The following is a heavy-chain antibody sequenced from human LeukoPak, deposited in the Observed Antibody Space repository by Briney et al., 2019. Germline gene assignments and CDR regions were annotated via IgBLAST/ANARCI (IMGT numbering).Heavy chain of an antibody. CDR3: ARGARYYYYYYMDV. CDR1: GGSISSYY. J-gene: IGHJ6*03. Sequence: SETLSLTCTVSGGSISSYYWSWIRQPPGKGLEWIGYIYYSGSTNYNPSLKSRVTISVDTSRNQFSLKLSSVTAADTAVYYCARGARYYYYYYMDVWGKGTTVTVSS. CDR2: IYYSGST. V-gene: IGHV4-59*01.